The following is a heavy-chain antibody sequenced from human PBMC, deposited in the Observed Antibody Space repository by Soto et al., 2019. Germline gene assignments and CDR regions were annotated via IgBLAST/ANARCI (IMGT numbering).Heavy chain of an antibody. Sequence: SETLSLTCTVSGGSISSGGFFWSWIRQPPGKGLEWIGNIFYSGTTYYNPSLKSRVTISVDTSKNQFSLKLTSVTAADTAVYFCARGVLYWGQGTLVTVSS. J-gene: IGHJ4*02. CDR2: IFYSGTT. CDR1: GGSISSGGFF. D-gene: IGHD1-1*01. CDR3: ARGVLY. V-gene: IGHV4-31*03.